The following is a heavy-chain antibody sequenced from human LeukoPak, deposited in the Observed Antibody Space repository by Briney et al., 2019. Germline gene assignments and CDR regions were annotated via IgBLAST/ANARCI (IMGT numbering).Heavy chain of an antibody. CDR3: ARDDSSGYYYAFDI. CDR2: IYYSGST. J-gene: IGHJ3*02. V-gene: IGHV4-30-4*01. Sequence: SETLSLTCTVSGGSISSGDYYWSWIRQPPGKGLEWIGYIYYSGSTFYNPSLKSRVTLSVDTSKNRFSLKLSSVTAADTAVYYCARDDSSGYYYAFDIWGQGTMVTVSS. CDR1: GGSISSGDYY. D-gene: IGHD3-22*01.